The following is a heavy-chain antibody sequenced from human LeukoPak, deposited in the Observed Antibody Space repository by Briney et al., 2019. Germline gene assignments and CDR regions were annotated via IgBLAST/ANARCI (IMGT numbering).Heavy chain of an antibody. D-gene: IGHD1-26*01. V-gene: IGHV1-18*01. Sequence: ASVKVSCKASGYTFTSYGISWLRQAPGQGLEWMGWISTYNGHTNYAQKLQGRVTMTTDTSTSTAYMELRNLRSDDTAVYYCARGGRWELPRPYAFDTWGQGTMVTVSS. CDR3: ARGGRWELPRPYAFDT. CDR1: GYTFTSYG. J-gene: IGHJ3*02. CDR2: ISTYNGHT.